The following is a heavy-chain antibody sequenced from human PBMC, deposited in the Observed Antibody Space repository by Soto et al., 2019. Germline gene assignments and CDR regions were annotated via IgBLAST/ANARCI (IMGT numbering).Heavy chain of an antibody. V-gene: IGHV3-30-3*01. CDR3: AREGSEYPPDF. CDR2: ISYDGSNK. D-gene: IGHD3-10*01. CDR1: GFTFSSYA. J-gene: IGHJ4*02. Sequence: PGGSLRLSCAASGFTFSSYAMHWVRQAPGKGLEWVAVISYDGSNKYYADSVKGRFTISRDNSKNTLYLQMNSLRAEDTAVYYCAREGSEYPPDFWGQGALVTVSS.